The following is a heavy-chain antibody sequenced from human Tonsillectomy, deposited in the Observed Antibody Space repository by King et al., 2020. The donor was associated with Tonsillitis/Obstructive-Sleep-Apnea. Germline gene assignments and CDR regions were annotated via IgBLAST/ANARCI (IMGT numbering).Heavy chain of an antibody. D-gene: IGHD6-13*01. CDR1: GGSFSGYY. CDR3: ARVRVYYYSYYYMDV. V-gene: IGHV4-34*01. J-gene: IGHJ6*03. Sequence: VQLQQWGAGLLKPSETLSLTCAVYGGSFSGYYWSWIRQPPGKGLEWIGEINHSGSTNYNPSLKSRVTISVDTSKNQFSLKLSSVTAADTAVYYVARVRVYYYSYYYMDVWGKGTTVTVS. CDR2: INHSGST.